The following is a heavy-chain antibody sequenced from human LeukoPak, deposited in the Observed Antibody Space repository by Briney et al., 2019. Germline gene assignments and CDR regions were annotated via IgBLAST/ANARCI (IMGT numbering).Heavy chain of an antibody. D-gene: IGHD2-2*01. Sequence: GGSLRLSCSACGFHFSSYAMSGVRQAPGKGLEWVSAISGSGGSTYYADSVKGRFTISRDNSKNTLYLQMNSLSAEDTAVYYCAKSRSDIVVVPAAIYYYYYYMDVWGKGTTVTVSS. V-gene: IGHV3-23*01. J-gene: IGHJ6*03. CDR2: ISGSGGST. CDR1: GFHFSSYA. CDR3: AKSRSDIVVVPAAIYYYYYYMDV.